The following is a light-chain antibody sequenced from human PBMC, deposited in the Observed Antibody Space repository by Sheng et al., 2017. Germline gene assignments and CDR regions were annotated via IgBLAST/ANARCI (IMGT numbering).Light chain of an antibody. CDR2: DTS. V-gene: IGKV1-33*01. CDR1: QDINNY. J-gene: IGKJ4*01. Sequence: IQMTQSPSSLSASVGGRVTITCQASQDINNYLNWYQQKPGKVPKLLIYDTSNLKTGVPSRFSGSGSGTEFTFTISSLQPEDIATYYCQQYDNLPLTFGGGTKVXI. CDR3: QQYDNLPLT.